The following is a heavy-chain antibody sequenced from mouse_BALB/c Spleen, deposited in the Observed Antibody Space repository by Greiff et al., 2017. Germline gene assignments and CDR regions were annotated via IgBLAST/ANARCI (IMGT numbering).Heavy chain of an antibody. CDR3: ARDIGSYGNSWFAY. D-gene: IGHD2-1*01. Sequence: DVMLVESGGGLVQPGGSLRLSCATSGFTFTDYSMSWVRQPPGKALEWLGFIRNNANGYTTEYSASVKGRFTISRDNSPSILYLQMNTLRAEDSATYYCARDIGSYGNSWFAYWGEGTLVTVSA. CDR1: GFTFTDYS. V-gene: IGHV7-3*02. J-gene: IGHJ3*01. CDR2: IRNNANGYTT.